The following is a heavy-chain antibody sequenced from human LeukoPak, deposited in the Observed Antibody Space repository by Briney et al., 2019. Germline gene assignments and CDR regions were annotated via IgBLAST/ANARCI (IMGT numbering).Heavy chain of an antibody. CDR2: ISYDGSNK. CDR1: GFTFSSYA. CDR3: ASSPNWNEAEYYFEH. Sequence: PGGSLRLSCAASGFTFSSYAMHWVRQAPGKGLEWVAVISYDGSNKYYADSVKGRFTISRDHAKNSLYLQMNSLRAEDTAVYFCASSPNWNEAEYYFEHWGRGTLVIVAS. J-gene: IGHJ4*02. V-gene: IGHV3-30*07. D-gene: IGHD1-1*01.